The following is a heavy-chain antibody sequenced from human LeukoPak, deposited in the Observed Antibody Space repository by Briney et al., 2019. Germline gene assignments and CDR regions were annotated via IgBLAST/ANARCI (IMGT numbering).Heavy chain of an antibody. V-gene: IGHV5-51*01. CDR2: IYPGDSDT. CDR3: ARLHFLIAAAGTGWFDP. J-gene: IGHJ5*02. D-gene: IGHD6-13*01. CDR1: GYSFTSYW. Sequence: GESLKISCKGSGYSFTSYWIGWVRQMPGKGLEWMGIIYPGDSDTRYSPSFQGQVTISADKSISAAYLQWSSLKASDTAMYYCARLHFLIAAAGTGWFDPWGQGTLVTVSS.